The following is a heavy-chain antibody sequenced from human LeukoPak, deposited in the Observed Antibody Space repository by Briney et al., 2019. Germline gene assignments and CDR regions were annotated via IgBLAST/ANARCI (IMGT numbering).Heavy chain of an antibody. CDR2: IGSSDSTT. D-gene: IGHD6-19*01. CDR1: GFTFSSYE. CDR3: GRYLNSGPLDY. Sequence: GGSLRLSCVASGFTFSSYEMNWVRQAPGKGLEWLSYIGSSDSTTHYADSVKGRVTISRDNARNSLYLQMNNLRAEDTAVYYCGRYLNSGPLDYWGQGIQVTVSS. J-gene: IGHJ4*02. V-gene: IGHV3-48*03.